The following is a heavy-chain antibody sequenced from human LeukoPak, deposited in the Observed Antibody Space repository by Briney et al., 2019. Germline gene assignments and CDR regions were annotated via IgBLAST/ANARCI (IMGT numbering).Heavy chain of an antibody. V-gene: IGHV4-4*07. J-gene: IGHJ4*02. Sequence: SETLSLTCTVSGGSISSYYWSWIRQPAGKGLEWIGRIYTSGSTNYNPSLKSRVTISVDTSKNQFSLKLSSVTAADTAVYYCARGVLRFLEWLPPPYFDYWGQGTLVTVSS. CDR1: GGSISSYY. CDR3: ARGVLRFLEWLPPPYFDY. D-gene: IGHD3-3*01. CDR2: IYTSGST.